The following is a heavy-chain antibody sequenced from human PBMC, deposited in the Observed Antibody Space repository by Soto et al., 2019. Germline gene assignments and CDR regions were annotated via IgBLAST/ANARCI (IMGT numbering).Heavy chain of an antibody. D-gene: IGHD2-2*01. CDR3: ARVVPGAEAWFGP. V-gene: IGHV1-18*01. CDR1: GYTFSNYG. Sequence: GASVKVTCKTSGYTFSNYGITWVRQAPGQPLEWLGWISLYSDGTNYAQKFQGRVSMTTDTSTTTAYMELRSLRSDDTAVYYCARVVPGAEAWFGPWGQGTLVPVSS. J-gene: IGHJ5*02. CDR2: ISLYSDGT.